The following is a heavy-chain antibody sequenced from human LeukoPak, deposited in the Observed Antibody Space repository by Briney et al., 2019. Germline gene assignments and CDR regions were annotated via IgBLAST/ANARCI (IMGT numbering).Heavy chain of an antibody. V-gene: IGHV3-21*01. Sequence: PGGSLRLSCAASGFTFSSYAMSWVRQAPGKGLEWVSSISSSSSYIYYADSVKGRFTISRDNAKNSLYLQMNSLRAEDTAVYYCARDRPRIQLWLGPSPDYWGQGTLVTVSS. CDR1: GFTFSSYA. CDR3: ARDRPRIQLWLGPSPDY. J-gene: IGHJ4*02. CDR2: ISSSSSYI. D-gene: IGHD5-18*01.